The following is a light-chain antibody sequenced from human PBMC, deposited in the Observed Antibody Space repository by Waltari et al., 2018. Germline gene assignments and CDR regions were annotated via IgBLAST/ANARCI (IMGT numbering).Light chain of an antibody. J-gene: IGLJ3*02. CDR2: DYS. CDR3: YSTDNSDNHRGV. CDR1: ALSKTY. Sequence: SYELTQPPSVSVSPGLTARITCSGDALSKTYVSWYQVRSGQAPVVVIYDYSKRPSGIPGRFPGYSSGTMATLTITRAQVDDEGDDYGYSTDNSDNHRGVCGGGTRVTV. V-gene: IGLV3-10*01.